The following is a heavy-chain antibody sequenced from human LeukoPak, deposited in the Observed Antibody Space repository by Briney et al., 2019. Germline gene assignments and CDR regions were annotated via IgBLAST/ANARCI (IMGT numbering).Heavy chain of an antibody. J-gene: IGHJ4*02. D-gene: IGHD3-10*01. V-gene: IGHV4-39*07. Sequence: PSETLSLTCTVSGGSISSSSYYWGWIRQPPGRGLEWIGSIYYSGSTYYNPSLKSRVIISIDTSKNQFSLKLSPVTAADTAVYYCARSGLDYWGQGTLVTVSS. CDR2: IYYSGST. CDR3: ARSGLDY. CDR1: GGSISSSSYY.